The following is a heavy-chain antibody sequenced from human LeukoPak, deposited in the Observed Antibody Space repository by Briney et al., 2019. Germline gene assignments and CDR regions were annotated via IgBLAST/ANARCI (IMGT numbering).Heavy chain of an antibody. J-gene: IGHJ4*02. Sequence: SETLSLTCSVSGGSISSSNYYWGWIRQTPGEGLEVVGTMYYSGSTYYNPSLKSRVTISVDTSKNQFSLKLSSVTAADTAVYYCATLQTGRFDYWGQGTLVTVSS. CDR3: ATLQTGRFDY. D-gene: IGHD1-1*01. CDR2: MYYSGST. V-gene: IGHV4-39*01. CDR1: GGSISSSNYY.